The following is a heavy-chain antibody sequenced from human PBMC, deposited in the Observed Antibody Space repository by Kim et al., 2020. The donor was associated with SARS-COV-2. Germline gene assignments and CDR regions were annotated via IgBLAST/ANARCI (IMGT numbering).Heavy chain of an antibody. J-gene: IGHJ4*02. CDR3: ARSYYDYVWGSYRRDFDY. CDR1: GCTFSSYA. V-gene: IGHV1-69*13. CDR2: IIPIFGTA. Sequence: SVKVSCKASGCTFSSYAISWVRQAPGQGLEWMGGIIPIFGTANYAQKFQGRVTITADESTSTAYMELSSLRSEDTAVYYCARSYYDYVWGSYRRDFDYWGQGTLVTVSS. D-gene: IGHD3-16*02.